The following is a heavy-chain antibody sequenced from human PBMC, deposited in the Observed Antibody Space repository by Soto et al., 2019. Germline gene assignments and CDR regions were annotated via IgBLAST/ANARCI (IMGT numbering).Heavy chain of an antibody. CDR2: INHSGST. D-gene: IGHD6-19*01. J-gene: IGHJ4*01. Sequence: ALSLNRDRYSGSYGGYYYTGIRRPPGKGLEWIGEINHSGSTNYNPSLKSRVTMSVDRAKNQFSLSLSSVTAADTAVYYCARGAEALAVTWVPDYLVHG. V-gene: IGHV4-34*01. CDR3: ARGAEALAVTWVPDY. CDR1: SGSYGGYY.